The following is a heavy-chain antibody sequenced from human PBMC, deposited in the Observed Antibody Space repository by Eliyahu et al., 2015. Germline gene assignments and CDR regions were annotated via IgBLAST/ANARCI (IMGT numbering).Heavy chain of an antibody. D-gene: IGHD2-15*01. CDR2: TYYKSKWYN. CDR3: TRGWTRGGLDV. V-gene: IGHV6-1*01. J-gene: IGHJ6*02. CDR1: GXSASITRDG. Sequence: QVELQQSGPGLVKPSQTLSLTCAISGXSASITRDGWNWIRQSPSRGLEWLGRTYYKSKWYNDYAESVKGRITINPDTSKNQFSLQLDSVTPEDTAVYYCTRGWTRGGLDVWGQGTTVIVSS.